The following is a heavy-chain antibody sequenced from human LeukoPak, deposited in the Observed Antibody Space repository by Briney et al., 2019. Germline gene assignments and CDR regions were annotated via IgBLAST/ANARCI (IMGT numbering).Heavy chain of an antibody. Sequence: SETLSLTCTVSGGSISSGDYYWSWIRQPPGKGLEWIGYIYYNGSTYYNPSLKSRVTISVDTSKNQFSLKLSSVTAADTAVYYCARAAHRSQNLDYWGQGTLVTVSS. J-gene: IGHJ4*02. CDR1: GGSISSGDYY. D-gene: IGHD6-6*01. CDR2: IYYNGST. CDR3: ARAAHRSQNLDY. V-gene: IGHV4-30-4*08.